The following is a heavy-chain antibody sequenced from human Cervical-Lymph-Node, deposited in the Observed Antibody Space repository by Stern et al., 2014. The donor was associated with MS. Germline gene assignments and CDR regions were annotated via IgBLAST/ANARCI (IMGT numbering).Heavy chain of an antibody. J-gene: IGHJ5*02. CDR3: AKGDNWRRLNP. CDR2: ISADGTLK. D-gene: IGHD1-20*01. Sequence: MQLVASGGGVVQPGRSLRLSCAASGFTFSAYGMHWVRQAPGKGLEWVAVISADGTLKFYGDSVKGRFTISRDNSKNTLFLQMNSLRAEDTAVYYCAKGDNWRRLNPWGQGTLVTVSS. V-gene: IGHV3-30*18. CDR1: GFTFSAYG.